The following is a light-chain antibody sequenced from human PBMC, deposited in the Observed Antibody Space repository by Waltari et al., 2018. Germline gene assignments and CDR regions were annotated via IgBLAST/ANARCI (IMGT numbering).Light chain of an antibody. Sequence: DIVMTQSPDSLSVSLGERATINCKSGQSLLYSSNNKNYLAWYQQKPGQPPRLLISWASTRESGGPDRFRGSGFGKEFNLTISRLEAENVAIFYRQQYYRIPDNFGQETKLEIK. V-gene: IGKV4-1*01. CDR3: QQYYRIPDN. J-gene: IGKJ2*01. CDR2: WAS. CDR1: QSLLYSSNNKNY.